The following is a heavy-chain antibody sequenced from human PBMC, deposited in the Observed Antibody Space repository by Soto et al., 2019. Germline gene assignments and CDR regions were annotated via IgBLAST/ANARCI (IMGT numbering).Heavy chain of an antibody. CDR2: IWYDGSNK. V-gene: IGHV3-33*01. J-gene: IGHJ4*02. CDR1: GFTFSSYG. D-gene: IGHD5-18*01. Sequence: HLGGSLRLSCAASGFTFSSYGMHWVRQAPGKGLEWVAVIWYDGSNKYYADSVKGRFTISRDNSKNTLYLQMNSLRAEDTAVYYCAREGIGIQLWSHFDYWGQGTLVTVSS. CDR3: AREGIGIQLWSHFDY.